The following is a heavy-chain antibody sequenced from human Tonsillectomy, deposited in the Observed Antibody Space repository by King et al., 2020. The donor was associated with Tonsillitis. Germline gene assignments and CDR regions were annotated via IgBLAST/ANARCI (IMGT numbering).Heavy chain of an antibody. CDR2: ISSSSSTI. V-gene: IGHV3-48*02. J-gene: IGHJ4*02. CDR3: AIDLGIILWSSSHIDY. Sequence: QLVQSGGGLVQPGGSLRLSCAASGFTFSSYSMNWVRQATGKGLEWVSYISSSSSTIYYADSVKGRFTISRDNAKNSLYLQMNSLRDEDTAVYYCAIDLGIILWSSSHIDYWGQGTLVTVSS. CDR1: GFTFSSYS. D-gene: IGHD2-21*01.